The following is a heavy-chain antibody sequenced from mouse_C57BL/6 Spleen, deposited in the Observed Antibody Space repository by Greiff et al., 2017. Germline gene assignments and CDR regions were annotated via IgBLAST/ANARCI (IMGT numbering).Heavy chain of an antibody. D-gene: IGHD1-1*01. CDR1: GYAFSSSW. V-gene: IGHV1-82*01. CDR2: IYPGDGDT. CDR3: ARSSYYYRSSHDDY. J-gene: IGHJ2*01. Sequence: VQLQQSGPELVKPGASVKISCKASGYAFSSSWMNWVKQRPGKGLEWIGRIYPGDGDTNYNGKFKGKATLTADKSSSTAYMQLSSLTSEDSAVYFWARSSYYYRSSHDDYRGQGTTLTVSS.